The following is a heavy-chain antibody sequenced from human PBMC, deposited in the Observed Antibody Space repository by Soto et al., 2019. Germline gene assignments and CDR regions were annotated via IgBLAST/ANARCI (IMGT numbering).Heavy chain of an antibody. CDR3: ATYYYDSSYFDY. D-gene: IGHD3-22*01. Sequence: TLSLTCAVSGGSISSGGYSWSWIRQPPGKGLEWIGYIYHSGSTYYNPSLKSRVTISVDRSKNQFSLKLSSVTAADTAVYYCATYYYDSSYFDYWGQGTLVTVSS. CDR2: IYHSGST. CDR1: GGSISSGGYS. V-gene: IGHV4-30-2*01. J-gene: IGHJ4*02.